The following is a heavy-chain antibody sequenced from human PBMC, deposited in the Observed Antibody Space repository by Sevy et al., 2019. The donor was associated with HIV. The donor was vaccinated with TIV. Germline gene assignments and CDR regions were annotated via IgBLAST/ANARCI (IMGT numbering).Heavy chain of an antibody. CDR1: GYTFTSYG. D-gene: IGHD3-16*01. Sequence: ASVKVSCKASGYTFTSYGISWVRQAPGQGLEWMGWISAYNGNTNYAQKLQGRVTMTTDTSTSTAYMELRSLRSDDTAVDYCARENGGIYGGNPLYMDVWGKGTTVTVSS. CDR2: ISAYNGNT. CDR3: ARENGGIYGGNPLYMDV. V-gene: IGHV1-18*01. J-gene: IGHJ6*03.